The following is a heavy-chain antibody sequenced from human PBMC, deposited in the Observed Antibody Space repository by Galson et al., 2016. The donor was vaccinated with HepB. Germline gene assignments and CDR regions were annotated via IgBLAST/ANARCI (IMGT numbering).Heavy chain of an antibody. CDR3: ARIRRWGKDYFDY. D-gene: IGHD7-27*01. Sequence: PALVKPTQTLTLTCTFSGFSLNTSGMCVSWIRQPPGKALEWLALIDWEDDKYYSTSLETRLTISKDTSKNQVVLKVTNMDTVDTATYYCARIRRWGKDYFDYWGQGTLVTVSS. J-gene: IGHJ4*02. V-gene: IGHV2-70*01. CDR1: GFSLNTSGMC. CDR2: IDWEDDK.